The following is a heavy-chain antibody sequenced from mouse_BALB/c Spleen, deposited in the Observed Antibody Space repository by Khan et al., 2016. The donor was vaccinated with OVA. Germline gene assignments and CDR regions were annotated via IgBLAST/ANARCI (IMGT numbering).Heavy chain of an antibody. CDR1: GYSITSDYA. CDR3: ARIDGGDFDY. D-gene: IGHD2-3*01. V-gene: IGHV3-2*02. J-gene: IGHJ2*01. CDR2: ISYSGNT. Sequence: EVQLQQSGPGLVKPSQSLSLTCTVTGYSITSDYAWNWIRQFPGNKLEWMGYISYSGNTKYNPTLKSRIPITRDTSENQFFLQLNSVTIEDTATYYCARIDGGDFDYWGQGTTLTVSS.